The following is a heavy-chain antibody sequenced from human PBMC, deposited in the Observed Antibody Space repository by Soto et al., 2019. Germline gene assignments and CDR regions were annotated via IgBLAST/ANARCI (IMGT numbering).Heavy chain of an antibody. Sequence: PGGSLRLSCAASGFALSSFDMDWVRQAPGKGLEWVSYINMDGGSTHYAESVKGRFTISRDNGRNSLSLQMDSLRVEDTAVYYCVRDLWGYCGTDCYPLDVWGQGTTVTVSS. V-gene: IGHV3-48*03. CDR1: GFALSSFD. CDR3: VRDLWGYCGTDCYPLDV. J-gene: IGHJ6*02. CDR2: INMDGGST. D-gene: IGHD2-21*02.